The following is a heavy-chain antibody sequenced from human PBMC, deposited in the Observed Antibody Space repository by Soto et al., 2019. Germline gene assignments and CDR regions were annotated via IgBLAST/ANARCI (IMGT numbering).Heavy chain of an antibody. D-gene: IGHD1-1*01. CDR3: ARDPVRGLERLGNY. Sequence: QVQLQESGPGLVKPSQTLSLTCTVSGGSISSGDYYWSWIRQPPGKGLEWIGYIYYSGSTYYNPSLKSRVTISIDTSNIQFSLKLSSVTAADTAVYYCARDPVRGLERLGNYWGQGTLVTVSS. J-gene: IGHJ4*02. CDR2: IYYSGST. V-gene: IGHV4-30-4*01. CDR1: GGSISSGDYY.